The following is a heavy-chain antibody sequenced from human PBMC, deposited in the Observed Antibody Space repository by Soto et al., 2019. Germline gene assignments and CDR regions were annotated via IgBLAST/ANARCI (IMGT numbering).Heavy chain of an antibody. CDR2: ISPLVSTT. Sequence: QVQLVQSGAEVKEPGSSVKVSCKATGDLFNNYAVNWWLQAPGQALEWMGRISPLVSTTNYAQKFQGRVTMGADELTTIVYPEMSNLESEDTAMYYCAASSSVAAAGYFKFWGQGTLVTVSP. V-gene: IGHV1-69*01. J-gene: IGHJ4*02. D-gene: IGHD6-13*01. CDR3: AASSSVAAAGYFKF. CDR1: GDLFNNYA.